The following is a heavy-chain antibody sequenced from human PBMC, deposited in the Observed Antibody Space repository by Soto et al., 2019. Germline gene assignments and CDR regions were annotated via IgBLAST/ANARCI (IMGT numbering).Heavy chain of an antibody. CDR1: GFTFSSYS. J-gene: IGHJ6*02. CDR3: AREGSGWHHYYYYYGMDV. CDR2: ISSSSSTI. Sequence: EVQLVESGGGLVQPGGSLRLSRAASGFTFSSYSMNWVRQAPGKGLEWVSYISSSSSTIYYADSVKGRFTISRDNAKNSLYLQMNSLRDEDTAVYYCAREGSGWHHYYYYYGMDVWGQGTTVTVSS. V-gene: IGHV3-48*02. D-gene: IGHD6-19*01.